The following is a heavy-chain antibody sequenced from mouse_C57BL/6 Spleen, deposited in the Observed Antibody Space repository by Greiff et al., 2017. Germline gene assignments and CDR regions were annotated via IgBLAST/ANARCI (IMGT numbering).Heavy chain of an antibody. CDR2: ISSGGSYT. CDR3: AGLGNYFDY. J-gene: IGHJ2*01. V-gene: IGHV5-6*01. Sequence: EVMLVESGGDLVKPGGSLKLSCAASGFTFSSYGMSWVRQTPDKRLEWVATISSGGSYTYYPDSVKGRFTISRDNAKNTLYLQMSSLKSEDTAMYYCAGLGNYFDYWGQGTTLTVSS. D-gene: IGHD3-1*01. CDR1: GFTFSSYG.